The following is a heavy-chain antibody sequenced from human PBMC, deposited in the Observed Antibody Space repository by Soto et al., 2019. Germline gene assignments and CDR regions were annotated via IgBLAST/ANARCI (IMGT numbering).Heavy chain of an antibody. CDR2: IIPIFSSV. Sequence: QVQLVQSGAEVNKPGSSVKVSCKASGGTFSSYPISWVRQAPGQGLEWMGVIIPIFSSVNSAQKFQGRVTITADESTSTAYMELSSLRSEDTAIYYCARPRTVATTKGYDYWGQGTLVTVSS. D-gene: IGHD1-1*01. V-gene: IGHV1-69*01. CDR1: GGTFSSYP. CDR3: ARPRTVATTKGYDY. J-gene: IGHJ4*02.